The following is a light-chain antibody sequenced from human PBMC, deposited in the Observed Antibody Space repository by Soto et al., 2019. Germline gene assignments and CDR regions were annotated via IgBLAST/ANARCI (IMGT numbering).Light chain of an antibody. V-gene: IGLV3-21*04. Sequence: SYELTQPPSVSVAPGKTARITCGGNNIGSKSVHWYQQKPGQAPVLVIYYDSDRPSGTPERFSGSNSGNTATLTISRVEAGDEADYYCQVWDSSSDHPFGGGTKLTVL. CDR2: YDS. CDR3: QVWDSSSDHP. J-gene: IGLJ2*01. CDR1: NIGSKS.